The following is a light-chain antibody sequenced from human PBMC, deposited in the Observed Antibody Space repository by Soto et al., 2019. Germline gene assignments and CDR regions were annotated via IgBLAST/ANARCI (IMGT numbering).Light chain of an antibody. Sequence: DIQMTQSPSTLSGSVGDRVTITCRASQTISSWLAWYQQKPGKAPKLLIYKASTLKSGVPSRFSGSGSGTEFTLNLSSLQSDDFATYYCQHYNRYPEAFGQGTKVDI. CDR1: QTISSW. CDR2: KAS. V-gene: IGKV1-5*03. CDR3: QHYNRYPEA. J-gene: IGKJ1*01.